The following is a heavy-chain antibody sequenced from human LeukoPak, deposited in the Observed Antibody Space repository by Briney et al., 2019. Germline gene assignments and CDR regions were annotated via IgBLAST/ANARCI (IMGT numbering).Heavy chain of an antibody. CDR3: ARGKGAITISQLRYFDY. CDR2: INWNGGST. V-gene: IGHV3-20*04. Sequence: GGSLRLSCAASGFTFSSYWMSWVRQAPGKGLEWVSGINWNGGSTGYADSVKGRFTISRDNAKNSLYLQMNSLRAEDTALYYCARGKGAITISQLRYFDYWGQGTLVTVSS. J-gene: IGHJ4*02. CDR1: GFTFSSYW. D-gene: IGHD3-3*01.